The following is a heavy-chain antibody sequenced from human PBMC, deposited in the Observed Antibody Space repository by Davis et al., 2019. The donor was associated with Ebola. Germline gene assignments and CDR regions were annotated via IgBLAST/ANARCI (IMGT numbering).Heavy chain of an antibody. CDR3: ARPYYDFWNGYPWYYYGMDV. V-gene: IGHV1-2*02. D-gene: IGHD3-3*01. CDR1: GYTFTCYY. Sequence: ASVKVSCKASGYTFTCYYMHWVRQAPGQGLEWMGWINPNSGGTNYAQKFQGRVTMTRDTSISTAYMELIRLRSDDTAMYYCARPYYDFWNGYPWYYYGMDVWGQGTTVTVSS. J-gene: IGHJ6*02. CDR2: INPNSGGT.